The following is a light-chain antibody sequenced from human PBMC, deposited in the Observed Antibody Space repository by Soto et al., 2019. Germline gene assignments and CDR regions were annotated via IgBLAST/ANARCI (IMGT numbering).Light chain of an antibody. J-gene: IGLJ1*01. V-gene: IGLV2-14*01. CDR3: QSYDSSLSGYV. Sequence: QSVLTQPASVSGSPGQSITISCTGTSSDVGGYNYVSWYQHHPGKAPKLMIYDVSSRPSGVSNRFSGSKSGNTASLIISGLQTEDEADYYCQSYDSSLSGYVFGTGTKLTVL. CDR1: SSDVGGYNY. CDR2: DVS.